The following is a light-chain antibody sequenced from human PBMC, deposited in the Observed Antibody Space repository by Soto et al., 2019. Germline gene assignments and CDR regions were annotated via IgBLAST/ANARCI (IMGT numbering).Light chain of an antibody. J-gene: IGLJ3*02. V-gene: IGLV2-8*01. CDR2: EVN. Sequence: QSALTQPPSASGSPGQSVAISCTGTSSDVGGYNYVSWYQQHPGKAPKLMIYEVNKRPSGVPDRFSGSKSGNTASLTVSGLQAEDEADYYCETWDSNTGVFGEGTKLTVL. CDR1: SSDVGGYNY. CDR3: ETWDSNTGV.